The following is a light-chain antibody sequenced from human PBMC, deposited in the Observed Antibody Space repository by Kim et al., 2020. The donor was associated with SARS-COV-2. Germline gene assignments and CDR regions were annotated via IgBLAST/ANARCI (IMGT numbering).Light chain of an antibody. CDR1: RIRFYY. CDR2: GKN. CDR3: HSRDNSGNQ. J-gene: IGLJ3*02. Sequence: ALVQTVRSTGHSVRIRFYYAHQYQQKPGQAPMLDRYGKNNPPTGIPDRFSGSSSGSTASLTITGAQAEDEADYYCHSRDNSGNQFGGGTQLTVL. V-gene: IGLV3-19*01.